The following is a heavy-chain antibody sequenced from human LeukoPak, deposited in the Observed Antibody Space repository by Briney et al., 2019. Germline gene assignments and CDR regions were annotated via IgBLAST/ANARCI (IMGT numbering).Heavy chain of an antibody. V-gene: IGHV4-39*07. Sequence: SETLSLTCTVSGGSISSSGYYWGWIRQPPGKGLEWIGSMYYSGSTYYNPSLKSRVTISVDTSKNHFSLKLSSVTAADTAVYYCARRGRRRDIDYWGQGTLVTVSS. CDR1: GGSISSSGYY. D-gene: IGHD3-16*01. CDR2: MYYSGST. CDR3: ARRGRRRDIDY. J-gene: IGHJ4*02.